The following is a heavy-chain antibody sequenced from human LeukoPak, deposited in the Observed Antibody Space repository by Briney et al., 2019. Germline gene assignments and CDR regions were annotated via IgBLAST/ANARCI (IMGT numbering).Heavy chain of an antibody. J-gene: IGHJ4*02. V-gene: IGHV7-4-1*02. CDR1: GYTFISYS. CDR3: ARGVPGVTANTNAFDY. Sequence: GASVKVSCKASGYTFISYSMNWVRQAPGQGLEWMGWINTNTGNPTYAQGFTGRFAFSLDTSVSTAYLQISSLKAEDTAVYYCARGVPGVTANTNAFDYWGQGTLVTVSS. CDR2: INTNTGNP. D-gene: IGHD2-21*02.